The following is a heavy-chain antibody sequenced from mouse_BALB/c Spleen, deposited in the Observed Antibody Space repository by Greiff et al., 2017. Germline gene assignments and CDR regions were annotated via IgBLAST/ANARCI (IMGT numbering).Heavy chain of an antibody. CDR1: GFSLTSYD. Sequence: VKLVESGPGLVAPSQSLSITCTVSGFSLTSYDISWIRQPPGKGLEWLGVIWTGGGTNYNSAFMSRLSISKDNSKSKVFLKMNSLQTDDTAIYYCVRVYYDYDEGHYYAMDYWGQGTSVTVSS. CDR2: IWTGGGT. D-gene: IGHD2-4*01. V-gene: IGHV2-9-2*01. J-gene: IGHJ4*01. CDR3: VRVYYDYDEGHYYAMDY.